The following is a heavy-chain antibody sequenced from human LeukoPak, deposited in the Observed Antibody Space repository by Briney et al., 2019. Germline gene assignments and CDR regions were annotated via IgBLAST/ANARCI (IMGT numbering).Heavy chain of an antibody. CDR3: ARDGSNYGFDP. Sequence: PSETLSLTCTVSGGSISSHYWSWIRQPPGKGLEWIGYIYYSGSTNYNPSLKSRVTISVDTSKNQFSLKLSSVTAADTAVYYCARDGSNYGFDPWGQGTMVTVSS. CDR2: IYYSGST. CDR1: GGSISSHY. D-gene: IGHD4-11*01. V-gene: IGHV4-59*11. J-gene: IGHJ5*02.